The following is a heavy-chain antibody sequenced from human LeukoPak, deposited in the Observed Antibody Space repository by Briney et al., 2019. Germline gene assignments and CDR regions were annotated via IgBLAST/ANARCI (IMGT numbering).Heavy chain of an antibody. CDR1: GFTFSSYA. J-gene: IGHJ5*02. CDR2: ISGSGGST. D-gene: IGHD2-2*01. V-gene: IGHV3-23*01. CDR3: AKDQWRVVVPAAYKS. Sequence: GGSLRLSCAASGFTFSSYAMSWVRQAPGKGLEWVSAISGSGGSTYYADSVKGRFTISRDNSKNTLYLQMNSLRAEDTAVYYCAKDQWRVVVPAAYKSWGQGTLVTVSS.